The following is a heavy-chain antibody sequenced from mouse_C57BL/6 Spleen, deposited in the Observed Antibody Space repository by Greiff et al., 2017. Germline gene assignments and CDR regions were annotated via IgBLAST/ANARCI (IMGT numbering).Heavy chain of an antibody. CDR2: IYPGSGST. Sequence: VQLQQPGAELVKPGASVKMSCKASGYTFTSYWITWVKQRPGQGLEWIGDIYPGSGSTNYNEKFKSKATLTVDTSSSTAYMQLSSLTSEDSAVYYCARGEIYYGYDGGDYWGQGTTLTVSS. CDR1: GYTFTSYW. CDR3: ARGEIYYGYDGGDY. D-gene: IGHD2-2*01. J-gene: IGHJ2*01. V-gene: IGHV1-55*01.